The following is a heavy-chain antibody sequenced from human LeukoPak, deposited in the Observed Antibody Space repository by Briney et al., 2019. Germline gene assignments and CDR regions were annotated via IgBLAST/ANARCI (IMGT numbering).Heavy chain of an antibody. CDR3: VRDKGWLQHDY. CDR2: IKPDGTLK. Sequence: GGSLRLSCAASGFIFKNHWMTWVRQAPGKGLEWVAFIKPDGTLKSYVDSVKGRFTISRDNAKNSMYLDMNNLRADDTAMYYCVRDKGWLQHDYWGQGALVTVSS. J-gene: IGHJ4*02. D-gene: IGHD5-24*01. V-gene: IGHV3-7*01. CDR1: GFIFKNHW.